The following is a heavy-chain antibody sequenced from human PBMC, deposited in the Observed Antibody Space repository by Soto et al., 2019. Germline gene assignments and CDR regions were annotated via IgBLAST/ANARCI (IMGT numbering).Heavy chain of an antibody. J-gene: IGHJ4*02. V-gene: IGHV3-23*01. CDR1: GFTFSRFD. CDR3: AKTVSIAVVAAQNFDS. D-gene: IGHD2-15*01. Sequence: EVQLLESGGGLVQPGGSLRLSCAASGFTFSRFDMSWVRQAPGKGLQWVAGISLGGGSTYYTDSVKGRFTISRDNSENTLYLQMNSLRGEDTAVYYCAKTVSIAVVAAQNFDSWGQGTLVTVSS. CDR2: ISLGGGST.